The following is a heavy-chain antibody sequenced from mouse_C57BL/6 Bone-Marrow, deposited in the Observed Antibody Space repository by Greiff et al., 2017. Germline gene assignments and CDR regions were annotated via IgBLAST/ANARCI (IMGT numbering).Heavy chain of an antibody. Sequence: EVQLQESGGGLVQPGGSMKLSCVASGFTFSNYWMNWVRQSPEKGLEWVAQIRLKSDNYATHYAESVKGRFTISRDDSKSSVYLQMNNLRAEDTGIYYCPEGSSFYAMDYWGQGTSVTVSS. V-gene: IGHV6-3*01. CDR3: PEGSSFYAMDY. D-gene: IGHD1-1*01. CDR1: GFTFSNYW. CDR2: IRLKSDNYAT. J-gene: IGHJ4*01.